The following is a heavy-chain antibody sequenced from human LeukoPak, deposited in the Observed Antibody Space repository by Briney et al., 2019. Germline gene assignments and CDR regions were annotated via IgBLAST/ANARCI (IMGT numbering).Heavy chain of an antibody. J-gene: IGHJ6*03. CDR1: GYSISSGYY. V-gene: IGHV4-38-2*02. CDR3: TRFQSRLYYYYYMDV. CDR2: IYHSGST. Sequence: SETLSLTCTVSGYSISSGYYRGWIRQPPGKGLEWIGSIYHSGSTYYNPSLKSRVTRSVDTSKNQFSLKLSSVTAADTAVYYCTRFQSRLYYYYYMDVWGKGTTVTVSS.